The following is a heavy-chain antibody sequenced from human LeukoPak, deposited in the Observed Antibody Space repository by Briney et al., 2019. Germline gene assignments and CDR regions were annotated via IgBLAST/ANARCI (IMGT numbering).Heavy chain of an antibody. CDR2: ISSSSSTT. CDR3: ARVNRMVPGYCSGGTCPGDY. Sequence: GGSLRLSCAASGFTFSSYGMSWVRQAPGKGLEWVSYISSSSSTTYYADSVKGRFTISRDNAKNSLYLQMNSLRAEDTAVYYCARVNRMVPGYCSGGTCPGDYWGQGTLVTVSS. CDR1: GFTFSSYG. J-gene: IGHJ4*02. D-gene: IGHD2-15*01. V-gene: IGHV3-48*01.